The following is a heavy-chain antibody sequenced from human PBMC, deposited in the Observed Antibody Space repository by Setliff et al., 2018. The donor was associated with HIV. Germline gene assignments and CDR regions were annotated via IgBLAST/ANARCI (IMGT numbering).Heavy chain of an antibody. J-gene: IGHJ4*02. Sequence: TLSLTCSVSGGSSSSSGYYWSWSRQHPGKGLDWMGRVYYSGSTDYNPSLQSRATLSIDTSKNQFSLKLTSVIAADTAIYYCARGPFVLRFLERLVYFYYWGPGKLVTVSS. V-gene: IGHV4-31*02. D-gene: IGHD3-3*01. CDR3: ARGPFVLRFLERLVYFYY. CDR1: GGSSSSSGYY. CDR2: VYYSGST.